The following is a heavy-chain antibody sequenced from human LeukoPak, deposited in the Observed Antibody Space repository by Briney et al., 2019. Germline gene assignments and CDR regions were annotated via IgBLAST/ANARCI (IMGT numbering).Heavy chain of an antibody. J-gene: IGHJ4*02. CDR1: GFTFSSYA. CDR3: AKEGRRFLEWLLMPRFDY. D-gene: IGHD3-3*01. V-gene: IGHV3-30-3*01. CDR2: ISYDGSNK. Sequence: GGSLRLSCAASGFTFSSYAMHWVRQAPGKGLEWVAVISYDGSNKYYADSVKGRFTISRDNSKNTLYLQMNSLRAEDTAVYYCAKEGRRFLEWLLMPRFDYWGQGTLVTVSS.